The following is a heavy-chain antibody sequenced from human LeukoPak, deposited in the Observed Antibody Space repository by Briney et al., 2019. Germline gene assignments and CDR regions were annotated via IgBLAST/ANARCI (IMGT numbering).Heavy chain of an antibody. CDR3: ARGTDIDYYDSSGPFDY. D-gene: IGHD3-22*01. J-gene: IGHJ4*02. CDR2: IIPILGIA. CDR1: GGTFSSYA. Sequence: SVKVSCKASGGTFSSYAISWVRQAPGQGLEWMGRIIPILGIANYAQKFQGRVTITADKSTSTAYMELSSLRSEDTAVYYCARGTDIDYYDSSGPFDYWGQGTLVTVSS. V-gene: IGHV1-69*04.